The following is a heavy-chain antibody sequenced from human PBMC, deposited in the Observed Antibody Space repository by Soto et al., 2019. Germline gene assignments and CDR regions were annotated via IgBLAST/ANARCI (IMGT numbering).Heavy chain of an antibody. J-gene: IGHJ5*02. CDR1: GYTFTSYG. CDR3: ARGYLSSGWYWFDP. D-gene: IGHD6-19*01. V-gene: IGHV1-18*01. Sequence: ASVKVSCKASGYTFTSYGISWVRQAPGQGLEWMGWIRAYNGNTNYAQKLQGRVTMTTDTSTSTAYIEMRSLRSDYTSVYYCARGYLSSGWYWFDPWGQGTLVTVSS. CDR2: IRAYNGNT.